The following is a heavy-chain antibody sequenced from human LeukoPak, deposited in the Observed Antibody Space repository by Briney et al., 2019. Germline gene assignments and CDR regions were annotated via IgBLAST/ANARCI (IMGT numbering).Heavy chain of an antibody. D-gene: IGHD6-13*01. CDR3: ARTPYSSSWYYFDY. J-gene: IGHJ4*02. Sequence: GSVKFSSKASGYAFTGYYMHWVRQAPGQGVEWMGWINPNSGVTNYAQKFPGRVTMTGDTSISTAYMELSRLRSDDTAVYYCARTPYSSSWYYFDYWGQGTLVTVSS. V-gene: IGHV1-2*02. CDR2: INPNSGVT. CDR1: GYAFTGYY.